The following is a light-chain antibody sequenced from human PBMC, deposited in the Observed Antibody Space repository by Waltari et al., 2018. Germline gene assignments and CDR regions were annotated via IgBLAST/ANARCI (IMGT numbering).Light chain of an antibody. CDR2: WAS. Sequence: DIVMTQSPDSLTVSLGERATLHCKSSQSVLYSSINKNYLAWYQQTPGQPPKLLIYWASTRDSGVPDRFSGSGSGTDFTLTISSLQAEDVAVYYCQQYYTTPWTFGQGTQVEIK. CDR1: QSVLYSSINKNY. J-gene: IGKJ1*01. V-gene: IGKV4-1*01. CDR3: QQYYTTPWT.